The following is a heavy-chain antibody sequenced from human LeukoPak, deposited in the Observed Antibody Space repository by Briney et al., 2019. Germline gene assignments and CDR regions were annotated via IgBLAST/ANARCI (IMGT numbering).Heavy chain of an antibody. CDR3: ARLSAYYYGSYFYYYMDV. Sequence: PGGSLRLSCAASGFSFSTSAMSWVRHAPGKGLEWVANIKQDGIEKYSVDSVKGRFTISRDNAKNSVYLQMNSLRAEDTALYYCARLSAYYYGSYFYYYMDVWGKGTTVTVSS. CDR1: GFSFSTSA. V-gene: IGHV3-7*01. J-gene: IGHJ6*03. CDR2: IKQDGIEK. D-gene: IGHD3-10*01.